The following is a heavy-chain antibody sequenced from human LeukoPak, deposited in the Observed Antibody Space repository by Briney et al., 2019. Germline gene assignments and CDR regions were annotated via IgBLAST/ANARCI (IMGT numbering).Heavy chain of an antibody. CDR1: GGTFSSYA. D-gene: IGHD3-22*01. CDR2: IIPIFGTA. Sequence: ASVKVSCKASGGTFSSYAISWVRQAPGQGLEWMGGIIPIFGTANYAQKFQGRVTITADESTSTAYMELSSLRSEDTAVYYCARDDRHSSGYYYRLDHWGQGTLVTVSS. V-gene: IGHV1-69*13. CDR3: ARDDRHSSGYYYRLDH. J-gene: IGHJ4*02.